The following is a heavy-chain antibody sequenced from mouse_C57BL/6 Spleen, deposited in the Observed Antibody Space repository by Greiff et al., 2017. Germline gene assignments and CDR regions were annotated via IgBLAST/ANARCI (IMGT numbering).Heavy chain of an antibody. CDR2: INPNNGGT. J-gene: IGHJ4*01. Sequence: VQLQQSGPELVKPGDSVTIPCKASGYTFTDYNLDWVKQSHGKSLEWIGDINPNNGGTIYNQKFKGKATLTVDKSSSTAYMELRSLTSEDTAVYYCARRGHYDYAMYYWGQGTSVTVSS. CDR3: ARRGHYDYAMYY. CDR1: GYTFTDYN. D-gene: IGHD1-1*01. V-gene: IGHV1-18*01.